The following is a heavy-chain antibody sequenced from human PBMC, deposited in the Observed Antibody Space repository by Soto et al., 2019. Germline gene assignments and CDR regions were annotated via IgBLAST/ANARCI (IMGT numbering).Heavy chain of an antibody. Sequence: QITLKESGPTLVKPTQTLTLTCTLSGFSVSTSGVGVGWIRQPPGKALEWLALIYWADDRRYSPSLKTRLTIPMDASENQVVLTVTNMDPVDTATYFCAHLVVEEAGTFDYWGQGTLVTVSS. CDR3: AHLVVEEAGTFDY. D-gene: IGHD2-15*01. CDR1: GFSVSTSGVG. J-gene: IGHJ4*02. CDR2: IYWADDR. V-gene: IGHV2-5*02.